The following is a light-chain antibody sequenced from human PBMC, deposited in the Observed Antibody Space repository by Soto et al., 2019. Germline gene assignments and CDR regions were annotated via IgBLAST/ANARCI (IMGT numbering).Light chain of an antibody. Sequence: DIQMTQSPSSLSASLGDRATITCRASESINRHLNWYQQKPGKAPKLLIYAASSLQNGVPSRFSGSGSGTDFTLTISNLQPEDFATYYCQQSYSTLSITFGQGTRLEIK. CDR3: QQSYSTLSIT. V-gene: IGKV1-39*01. CDR1: ESINRH. J-gene: IGKJ5*01. CDR2: AAS.